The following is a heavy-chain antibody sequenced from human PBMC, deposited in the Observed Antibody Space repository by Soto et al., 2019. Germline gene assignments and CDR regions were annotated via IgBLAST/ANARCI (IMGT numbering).Heavy chain of an antibody. Sequence: QVQLVQSGAEVKKPGASVKVSCKASGYTFTSYGISWVRQAPGQGLEWMGWISAYNGNTNYAQKLQGRVTMTTDTPTSTAYMELRSLRSDDTAVYYCARILSSGTFCYYYYYMDGWGKGATVPASS. CDR3: ARILSSGTFCYYYYYMDG. D-gene: IGHD6-19*01. CDR1: GYTFTSYG. CDR2: ISAYNGNT. J-gene: IGHJ6*03. V-gene: IGHV1-18*01.